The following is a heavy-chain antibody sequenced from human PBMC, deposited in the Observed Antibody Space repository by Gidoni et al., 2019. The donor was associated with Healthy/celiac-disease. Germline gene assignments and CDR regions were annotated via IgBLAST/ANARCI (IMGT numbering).Heavy chain of an antibody. Sequence: QVQLVQSAPEVKKPGSSVKVSCKASLDPFSSSTISCVRQAPGQGLEWMGRIMPILGIANYAQKFQGRVTITADKSTSTAYMELSSMRSEDTAVYYCANTLADTAARPTRRAYYYYGMDVWGQGTTVTVSS. CDR3: ANTLADTAARPTRRAYYYYGMDV. V-gene: IGHV1-69*02. CDR1: LDPFSSST. D-gene: IGHD6-6*01. J-gene: IGHJ6*02. CDR2: IMPILGIA.